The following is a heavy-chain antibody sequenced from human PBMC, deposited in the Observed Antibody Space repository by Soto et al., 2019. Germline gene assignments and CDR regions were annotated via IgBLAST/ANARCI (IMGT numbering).Heavy chain of an antibody. CDR3: VHSRCGGDCLQSYSSHYYYGMDI. V-gene: IGHV2-5*02. D-gene: IGHD2-21*02. J-gene: IGHJ6*02. CDR2: IYWDGDR. Sequence: QITLKESGPTLVKPTQTLTLTCTFSGFSLSTGGMGVGWIRQPPGKALEWLALIYWDGDRRYRPSLMSRLTISKDTSKNQVVLTMTNMYPVDTATYYCVHSRCGGDCLQSYSSHYYYGMDIWGQGTTVTVSS. CDR1: GFSLSTGGMG.